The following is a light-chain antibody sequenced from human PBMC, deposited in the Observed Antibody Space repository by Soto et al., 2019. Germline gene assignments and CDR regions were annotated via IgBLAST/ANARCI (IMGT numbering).Light chain of an antibody. Sequence: IQSTQSPSSPSASLGDRVTVTCRASEDITNYLAWYQQKAGKAPKLLIYDASTLHSGVPSRFSGSGSGTDFTLTISSLQPDDFATYYCQHYNSYSEAFGQGTKVDI. J-gene: IGKJ1*01. CDR3: QHYNSYSEA. V-gene: IGKV1-9*01. CDR1: EDITNY. CDR2: DAS.